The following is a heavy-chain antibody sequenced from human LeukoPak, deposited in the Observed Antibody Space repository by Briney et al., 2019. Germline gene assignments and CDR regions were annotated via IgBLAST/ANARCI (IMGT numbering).Heavy chain of an antibody. CDR1: GGTFSSYA. Sequence: ASVKVSCKASGGTFSSYAISWVRQAPGQWLELMGGIIPIFGTANYAQKFQGRVTITADESTSTAYMELSSLRSEDTAVYYCGIAARPYYYYYYGMDVWGQGTTVTVSS. J-gene: IGHJ6*02. CDR2: IIPIFGTA. V-gene: IGHV1-69*13. D-gene: IGHD6-6*01. CDR3: GIAARPYYYYYYGMDV.